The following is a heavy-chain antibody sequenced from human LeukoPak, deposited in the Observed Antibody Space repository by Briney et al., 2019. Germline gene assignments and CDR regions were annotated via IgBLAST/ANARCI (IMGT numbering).Heavy chain of an antibody. D-gene: IGHD1-1*01. CDR2: IYHSGST. CDR1: GGSISSSNW. CDR3: ARARSTGVHDY. Sequence: SETLSLTCAVSGGSISSSNWWSWVRQPPGKGLEWIGEIYHSGSTNYNPSLNSRVTISVDTSKNHFSLKLSSVTAADTAVYYCARARSTGVHDYWGQGTLVTVSS. J-gene: IGHJ4*02. V-gene: IGHV4-4*02.